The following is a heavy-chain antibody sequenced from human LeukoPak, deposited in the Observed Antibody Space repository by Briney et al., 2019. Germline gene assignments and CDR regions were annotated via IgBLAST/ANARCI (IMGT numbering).Heavy chain of an antibody. CDR1: GGSISSSSAY. Sequence: SETLSLTCTVSGGSISSSSAYWGWIRQPPGKGLEWIGSIYYSKNTYYNPSLKSRVTISADTSKTQFSLTLGSVSATDTAIYYCVSPRGFSYGYFDYWGQGTLVTVSS. CDR2: IYYSKNT. V-gene: IGHV4-39*01. J-gene: IGHJ4*02. D-gene: IGHD5-18*01. CDR3: VSPRGFSYGYFDY.